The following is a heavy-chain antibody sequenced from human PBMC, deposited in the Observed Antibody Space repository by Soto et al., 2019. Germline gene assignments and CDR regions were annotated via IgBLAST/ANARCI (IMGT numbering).Heavy chain of an antibody. CDR1: GGSFSDDY. V-gene: IGHV4-34*01. D-gene: IGHD2-2*01. J-gene: IGHJ6*02. CDR3: ARIGGTEYQLPSRPPVYYYYYYGMDV. Sequence: TSETLSLTCAIYGGSFSDDYWSWIRQPPGKGLEWIGEIYHSGSTNYNPSLKSRVTISVDKSKNQFSLKLSSVTAADTAVYYCARIGGTEYQLPSRPPVYYYYYYGMDVWGQGTTVTVSS. CDR2: IYHSGST.